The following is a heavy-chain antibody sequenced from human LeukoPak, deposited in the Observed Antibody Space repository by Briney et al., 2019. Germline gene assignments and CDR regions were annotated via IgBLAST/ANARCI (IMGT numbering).Heavy chain of an antibody. D-gene: IGHD3-22*01. V-gene: IGHV4-61*01. Sequence: SETLSLTCTVSGGSVSSGSYYWSWIRQPPGKGLEWIGYIYYSGSTNYNPSLKSRVTISVDTSKNQFSLKLSSVTAADTAVYYCAREDRKYYYDSSGIDIWGQGTMVTVSS. CDR1: GGSVSSGSYY. J-gene: IGHJ3*02. CDR2: IYYSGST. CDR3: AREDRKYYYDSSGIDI.